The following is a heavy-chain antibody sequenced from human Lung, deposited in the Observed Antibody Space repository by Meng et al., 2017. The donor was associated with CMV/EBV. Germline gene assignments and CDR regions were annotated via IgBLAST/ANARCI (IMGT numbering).Heavy chain of an antibody. CDR1: GFTFSDHW. J-gene: IGHJ3*01. CDR3: ARILGCESTRCYEGAFDL. D-gene: IGHD2-2*01. Sequence: GESLKISCEDSGFTFSDHWMGWVRQAPGKGLEWVANIKHDGNQAYYVDSLKGRFTISRDNARRALYLHLNSLRVEDTAVYYCARILGCESTRCYEGAFDLWGQGXMVTVSS. V-gene: IGHV3-7*01. CDR2: IKHDGNQA.